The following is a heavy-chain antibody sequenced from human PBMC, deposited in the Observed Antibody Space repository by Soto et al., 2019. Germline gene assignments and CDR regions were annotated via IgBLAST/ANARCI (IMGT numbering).Heavy chain of an antibody. Sequence: QVQLVESGGGVVQPGRSLSLSCAASGFTFSSYGMHWVRQAPGKGLEWVAVISYDGSNKYYADSVKGRFTISRDNSKNTLYLQMNSLRAEDTAVYYCAKDWAQYYGMDVWGQGTTVTVSS. CDR3: AKDWAQYYGMDV. V-gene: IGHV3-30*18. CDR1: GFTFSSYG. CDR2: ISYDGSNK. J-gene: IGHJ6*02. D-gene: IGHD3-16*01.